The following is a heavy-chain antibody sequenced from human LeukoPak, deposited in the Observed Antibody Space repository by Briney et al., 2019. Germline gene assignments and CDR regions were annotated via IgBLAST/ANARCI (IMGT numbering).Heavy chain of an antibody. CDR3: ARGALLNVFEY. J-gene: IGHJ4*02. Sequence: SETLSLTCTVSGDSIRNYFWSWIRQPPGKRLEWIGYISSRGATMYNPSLESRITFSVDTSKNQFSPMLRSVTTVDTAVYYCARGALLNVFEYWGPGSLVSVSS. CDR1: GDSIRNYF. V-gene: IGHV4-59*01. D-gene: IGHD1-1*01. CDR2: ISSRGAT.